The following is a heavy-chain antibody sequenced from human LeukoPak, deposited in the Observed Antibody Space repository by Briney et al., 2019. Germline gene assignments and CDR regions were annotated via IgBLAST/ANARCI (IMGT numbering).Heavy chain of an antibody. D-gene: IGHD6-13*01. CDR3: AKDDGRSSSWDFDY. J-gene: IGHJ4*02. CDR1: GFPFTPIP. V-gene: IGHV3-23*01. CDR2: VSGSGAST. Sequence: GGPLKPSCPPPGFPFTPIPFSWARKPQGKGWNWVPTVSGSGASTYYADSVKGRFTISRDNSKNTLYLQMSSLRAEDTAVYYCAKDDGRSSSWDFDYWGQGTLVTVS.